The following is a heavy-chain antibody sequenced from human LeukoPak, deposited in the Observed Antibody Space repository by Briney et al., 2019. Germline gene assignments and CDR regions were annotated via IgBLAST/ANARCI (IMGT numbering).Heavy chain of an antibody. CDR1: GGTFSSYA. CDR2: IIPIFGTA. Sequence: ASVKVSCKASGGTFSSYAISWVRQAPGQGLEWMGGIIPIFGTANYAQKFQGRVTITTDESTSTAYMELSSLRAEDTAVYYCVRVANGATFDYWGRGTLVTVSS. CDR3: VRVANGATFDY. V-gene: IGHV1-69*05. D-gene: IGHD5-12*01. J-gene: IGHJ4*02.